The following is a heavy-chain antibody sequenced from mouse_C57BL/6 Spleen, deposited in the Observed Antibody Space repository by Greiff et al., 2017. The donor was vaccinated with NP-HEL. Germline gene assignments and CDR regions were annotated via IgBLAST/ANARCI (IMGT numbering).Heavy chain of an antibody. Sequence: EVKLVESGGGLVKPGGSLKLSCAASGFTFSSYAMSWVRQTPEKRLEWVATISDGGSYTYYPDNVKGRFTISRDNAKNNLYLQMSHLKSEDTAMYYCARDYLRGSVYYFDYWGQGTTLTVSS. D-gene: IGHD1-1*01. V-gene: IGHV5-4*01. CDR1: GFTFSSYA. J-gene: IGHJ2*01. CDR2: ISDGGSYT. CDR3: ARDYLRGSVYYFDY.